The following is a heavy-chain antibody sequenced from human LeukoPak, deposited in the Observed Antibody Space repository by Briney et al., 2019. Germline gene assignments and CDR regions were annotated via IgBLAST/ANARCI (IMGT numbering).Heavy chain of an antibody. J-gene: IGHJ3*02. CDR1: GFTFRSYS. CDR2: ISSTSSTI. CDR3: ARAAPYYYDSSGYSAFDS. V-gene: IGHV3-48*02. Sequence: PGGSLRLSCAASGFTFRSYSMHWVRQAPGKGLEWVSYISSTSSTIYYADSVKGRFTISRDNAKNSLYLQMNSLRDEDTAVHYCARAAPYYYDSSGYSAFDSWGQGTMVTVSA. D-gene: IGHD3-22*01.